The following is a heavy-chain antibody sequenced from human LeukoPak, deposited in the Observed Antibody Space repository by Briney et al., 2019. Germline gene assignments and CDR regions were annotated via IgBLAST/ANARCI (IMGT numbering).Heavy chain of an antibody. D-gene: IGHD6-19*01. CDR2: ISHDGVTT. V-gene: IGHV3-64D*09. J-gene: IGHJ4*02. CDR1: GFTFSSYA. Sequence: GGSLRLSCSASGFTFSSYAMHWVRQAPGKGLEYVSAISHDGVTTYYADSVKGRFTISRDNSKNTLFLQMSSLRPEDTALYYCVTLAVAGYWGQGTLVTVSS. CDR3: VTLAVAGY.